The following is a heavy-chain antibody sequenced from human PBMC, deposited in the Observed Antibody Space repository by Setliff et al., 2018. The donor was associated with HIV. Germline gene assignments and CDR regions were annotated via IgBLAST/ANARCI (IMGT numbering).Heavy chain of an antibody. J-gene: IGHJ6*02. CDR3: ARGGYSSSWYTYYGMDV. D-gene: IGHD6-13*01. CDR1: GGSISGSGYY. V-gene: IGHV4-34*01. Sequence: SETLSLTCSVSGGSISGSGYYWTWIRQPPGKGLEWIGEINHSGSTNYNPSLKSRVTISVDTSKNQFSLKLSSVTAADTAVYYCARGGYSSSWYTYYGMDVWGQGTTVTVSS. CDR2: INHSGST.